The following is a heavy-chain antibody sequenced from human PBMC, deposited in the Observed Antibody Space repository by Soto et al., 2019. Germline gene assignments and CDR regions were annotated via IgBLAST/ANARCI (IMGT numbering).Heavy chain of an antibody. CDR3: ARGLSSPSATGI. J-gene: IGHJ4*02. D-gene: IGHD6-6*01. CDR2: IHNSGST. Sequence: QPQLQESGPGLVKPSETLSLTCTVSGGSVSSCCNDWGWVRQPPGKGLEWIGSIHNSGSTSYNPSLRSRVTISVDTPKNQFSLTLTSVTAADTAVYYCARGLSSPSATGIWGQGILVTVSS. V-gene: IGHV4-39*01. CDR1: GGSVSSCCND.